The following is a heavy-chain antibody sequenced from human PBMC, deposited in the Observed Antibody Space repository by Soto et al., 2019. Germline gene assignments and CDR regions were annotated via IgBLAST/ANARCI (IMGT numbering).Heavy chain of an antibody. CDR2: ISDSGGTS. J-gene: IGHJ4*02. CDR3: AKRPRALLTFDY. CDR1: GFIFSNYV. V-gene: IGHV3-23*01. D-gene: IGHD1-26*01. Sequence: GGSLRLSCAASGFIFSNYVMSWVRQAPGKGLEWVSSISDSGGTSYYADSLKGRFTISIDNSKNTLYLQMNSLRAEDTAIYYCAKRPRALLTFDYWGQGTLVTVS.